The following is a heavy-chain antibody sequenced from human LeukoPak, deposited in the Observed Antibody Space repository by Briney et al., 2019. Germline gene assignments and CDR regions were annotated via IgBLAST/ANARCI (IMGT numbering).Heavy chain of an antibody. D-gene: IGHD2-2*01. V-gene: IGHV1-2*02. J-gene: IGHJ5*02. CDR2: INPHSGGT. CDR1: GYTFTGYY. Sequence: ASVKVSCKASGYTFTGYYIQWVRQAPGQGLEWMGWINPHSGGTNYAQEFQGRVTMTRDTSISTAYMELSSLRPDDTAVYYCARAIRCYGYLNWFDPWGQGTLVTVSS. CDR3: ARAIRCYGYLNWFDP.